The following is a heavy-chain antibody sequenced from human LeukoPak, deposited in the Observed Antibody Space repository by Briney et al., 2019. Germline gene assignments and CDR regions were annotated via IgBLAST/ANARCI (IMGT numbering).Heavy chain of an antibody. V-gene: IGHV3-7*01. D-gene: IGHD3-10*01. CDR1: GFTFTTYF. CDR2: ISQDATEK. Sequence: PGGSLRLSCAASGFTFTTYFMTWVRQGPGKGLEWVAHISQDATEKFYVDSVKGRFTISRDNTRNSLYLQMNSLRAEDTAVYYCVRDSYSSGIDFWGQGSLVTVSS. CDR3: VRDSYSSGIDF. J-gene: IGHJ4*02.